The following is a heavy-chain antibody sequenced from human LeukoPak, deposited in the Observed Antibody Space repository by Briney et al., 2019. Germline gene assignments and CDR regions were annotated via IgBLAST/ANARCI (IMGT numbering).Heavy chain of an antibody. CDR3: ARDWSGSRDY. CDR2: IRSDGST. CDR1: GFTLSGSM. Sequence: GGSLRLSCAASGFTLSGSMMHWVRQAPGKGLVWVSHIRSDGSTRFADSVKGRFTISRDNAKNTLYLQMNSLRAEDTAVYYCARDWSGSRDYWGQGTLVSVSS. J-gene: IGHJ4*02. D-gene: IGHD1-26*01. V-gene: IGHV3-74*01.